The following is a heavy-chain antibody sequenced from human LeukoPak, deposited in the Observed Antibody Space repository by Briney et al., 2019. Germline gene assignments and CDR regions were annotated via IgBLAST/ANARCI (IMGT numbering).Heavy chain of an antibody. Sequence: SETLSLTCAVYGGSFSGYYWSWIRQPPGKGLEWIGEISHSGSTNYNPSLKSRVTISVDTSKNQFSLKLSSVTAADTAVYYCASNYYYYYGMDVWGQGTTVTVSS. CDR2: ISHSGST. CDR1: GGSFSGYY. CDR3: ASNYYYYYGMDV. J-gene: IGHJ6*02. V-gene: IGHV4-34*01.